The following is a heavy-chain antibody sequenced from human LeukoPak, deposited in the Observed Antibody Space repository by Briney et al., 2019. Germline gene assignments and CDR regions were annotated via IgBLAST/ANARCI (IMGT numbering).Heavy chain of an antibody. CDR2: IIPIFGTA. CDR3: ARGYYYGSGSYYNPPGGYYYYYMDV. Sequence: SVKVPCKASGGTFSSYAISWVRQAPGQGLEWMGGIIPIFGTANYAQKFQGRVTITADESTSTAYMELSSLRSEDTAVYYCARGYYYGSGSYYNPPGGYYYYYMDVWGKGTTVTVSS. CDR1: GGTFSSYA. V-gene: IGHV1-69*13. J-gene: IGHJ6*03. D-gene: IGHD3-10*01.